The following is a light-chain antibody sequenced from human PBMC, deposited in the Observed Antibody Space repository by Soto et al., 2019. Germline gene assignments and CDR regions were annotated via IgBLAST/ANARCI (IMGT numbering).Light chain of an antibody. Sequence: EIVMTQSPATLSVSPGERATLSCRASQSVSSNIAWYQQRPGQAPRLLIYGASIRAAGIPARFSGSGSGTEFTLTISSLQSEDCAVYYCQLYHNWLHTFGQGTKLEIK. J-gene: IGKJ2*01. V-gene: IGKV3-15*01. CDR3: QLYHNWLHT. CDR1: QSVSSN. CDR2: GAS.